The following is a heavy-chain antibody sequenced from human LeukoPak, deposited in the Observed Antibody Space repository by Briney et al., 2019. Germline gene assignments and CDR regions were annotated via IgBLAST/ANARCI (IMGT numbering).Heavy chain of an antibody. V-gene: IGHV3-23*01. J-gene: IGHJ4*02. Sequence: GGSLRLSCAASGFTFSSYAMSWVRQAPGKGLEWVSAISGSGGSTYYADSVKGRFTIFRDNSKNTLYLQMNSLRAEDTAVYYCAKDQKVYDSSGYYTYFDCWGQGTLVTVSS. CDR2: ISGSGGST. CDR3: AKDQKVYDSSGYYTYFDC. D-gene: IGHD3-22*01. CDR1: GFTFSSYA.